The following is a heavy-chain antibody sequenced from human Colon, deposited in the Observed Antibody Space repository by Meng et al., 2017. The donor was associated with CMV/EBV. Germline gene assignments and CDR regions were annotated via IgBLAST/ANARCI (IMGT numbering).Heavy chain of an antibody. Sequence: GESLKISCAASGFTLSSSDFHWVRQRTGGGLEWVSAIGRISDTYYADSVKGRFTITREDGKNSLYLQMNSLRAGDTAVYYCVREADGGTHWLGSLDLGGQGTVVTVSS. V-gene: IGHV3-13*01. CDR1: GFTLSSSD. J-gene: IGHJ3*01. D-gene: IGHD3-9*01. CDR2: IGRISDT. CDR3: VREADGGTHWLGSLDL.